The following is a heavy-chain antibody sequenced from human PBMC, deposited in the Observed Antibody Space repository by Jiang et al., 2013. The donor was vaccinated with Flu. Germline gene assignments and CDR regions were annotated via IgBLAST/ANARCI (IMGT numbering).Heavy chain of an antibody. CDR1: GFTFSTYS. CDR2: LSYDGSNK. D-gene: IGHD3-10*01. Sequence: VQLVESGGGVVQPGRSLRLSCAASGFTFSTYSMHWVRQAPGKGLEWVAVLSYDGSNKYYADSVKGRFTISTDNSKNTLYLQMNSLRAEDTAVYYCARGPKGCTYGCFYGFDPWGQGTLVTVSS. CDR3: ARGPKGCTYGCFYGFDP. V-gene: IGHV3-30-3*01. J-gene: IGHJ5*02.